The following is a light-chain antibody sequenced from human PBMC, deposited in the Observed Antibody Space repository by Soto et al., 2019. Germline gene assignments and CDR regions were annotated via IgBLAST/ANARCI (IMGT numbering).Light chain of an antibody. CDR1: SRDVGGYDY. CDR3: LSYASTGDV. CDR2: EVT. J-gene: IGLJ1*01. Sequence: QSVLTQPPSASGSPGQSVTISCPGTSRDVGGYDYVSWYQQYPGKTPKLMMFEVTKRPSGVPDRFSGSKSGNTASLSVSGLQARGEADYYSLSYASTGDVFGTWTNVTVL. V-gene: IGLV2-8*01.